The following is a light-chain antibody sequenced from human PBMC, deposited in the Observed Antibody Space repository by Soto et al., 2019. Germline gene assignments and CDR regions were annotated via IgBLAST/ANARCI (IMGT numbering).Light chain of an antibody. V-gene: IGKV3-11*01. J-gene: IGKJ1*01. CDR2: DAS. CDR3: QQRNGWRGT. Sequence: EIVLTQSPATLSLSPGERATLSCRASQSVFSYLAWYQQKPGQAPRLLIYDASNRATGIPARFSGSGSGTDFILTIGSLEPEDFAVYYCQQRNGWRGTFGQGTKMEI. CDR1: QSVFSY.